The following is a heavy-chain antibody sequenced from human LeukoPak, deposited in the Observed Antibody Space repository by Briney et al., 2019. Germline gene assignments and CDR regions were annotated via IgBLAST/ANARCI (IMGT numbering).Heavy chain of an antibody. Sequence: GGSLRLSCTASGFTFSNGWMNWVRQAPGKGLEWVGRVKSKVNGGTIDYAAPVRGRVTISRDDSKNTVYLQMNSLKTEDTAVYYCCTGRGDFLDYWGQGTLVTVSS. CDR2: VKSKVNGGTI. CDR3: CTGRGDFLDY. J-gene: IGHJ4*02. D-gene: IGHD4-17*01. V-gene: IGHV3-15*01. CDR1: GFTFSNGW.